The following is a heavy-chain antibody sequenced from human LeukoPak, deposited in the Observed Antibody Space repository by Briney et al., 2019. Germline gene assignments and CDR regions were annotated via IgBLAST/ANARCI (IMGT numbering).Heavy chain of an antibody. CDR3: ASRNFGSSPFDC. V-gene: IGHV3-74*01. D-gene: IGHD3-10*01. CDR2: ISSDGSNT. CDR1: GFTFSSNW. J-gene: IGHJ4*02. Sequence: PGGSLRLSCAASGFTFSSNWMHWVRQAPGKGLVWVSRISSDGSNTNYADSVKGRFTISRDNAKNTLYLQMDSLTAEDTAVYYCASRNFGSSPFDCWGQGTLVTVSS.